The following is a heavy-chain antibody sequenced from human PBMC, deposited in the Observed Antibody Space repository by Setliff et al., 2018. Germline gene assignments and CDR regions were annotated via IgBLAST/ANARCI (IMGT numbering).Heavy chain of an antibody. Sequence: PSETLSLTCTVSGGSINEANYYWSWIRQPAGKGLEWIGHIYTRGSTNYNPSLRSRVSISLDTSKNHFSLNLRSVTAADTAVYYCARLSPYNTGPPFDYWGQGTLVTVSS. CDR2: IYTRGST. V-gene: IGHV4-61*09. CDR3: ARLSPYNTGPPFDY. D-gene: IGHD2-8*02. CDR1: GGSINEANYY. J-gene: IGHJ4*02.